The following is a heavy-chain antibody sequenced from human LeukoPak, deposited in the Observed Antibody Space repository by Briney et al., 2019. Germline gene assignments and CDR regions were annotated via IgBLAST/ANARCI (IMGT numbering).Heavy chain of an antibody. Sequence: ASVKVSCKASGYTFTIYGISWVRQAPGQGLEWMGWISAYNGNTNYAQKLQGRVTMTTDTSTSTAYMELRSLRSDDTAVYYCARETQQPHYYDSSGYCPWFDPWGQGTLVTVSS. CDR1: GYTFTIYG. J-gene: IGHJ5*02. CDR3: ARETQQPHYYDSSGYCPWFDP. V-gene: IGHV1-18*01. CDR2: ISAYNGNT. D-gene: IGHD3-22*01.